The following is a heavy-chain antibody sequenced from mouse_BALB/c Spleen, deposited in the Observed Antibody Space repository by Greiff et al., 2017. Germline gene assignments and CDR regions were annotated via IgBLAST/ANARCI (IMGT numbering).Heavy chain of an antibody. J-gene: IGHJ2*01. CDR1: GFTFSNYW. D-gene: IGHD1-1*01. CDR2: IRLKSNNYAT. V-gene: IGHV6-6*02. Sequence: DVKLVESGGGLVQPGGSMKLSCVASGFTFSNYWMNWVRQSPEKGLEWVAEIRLKSNNYATHYAESVKGRFPISRDDSKSSVYLQMNNLRAEDTGIYYCTRVYYYGSSCDYWGQGTTLTVSS. CDR3: TRVYYYGSSCDY.